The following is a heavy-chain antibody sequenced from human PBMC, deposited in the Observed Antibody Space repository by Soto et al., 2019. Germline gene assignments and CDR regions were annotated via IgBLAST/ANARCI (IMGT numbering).Heavy chain of an antibody. J-gene: IGHJ4*02. CDR1: GFTFSNAW. D-gene: IGHD6-19*01. CDR2: IKSKTDGGTT. CDR3: AKDPGRSSGWYY. Sequence: PGGSLRLSCAASGFTFSNAWMSWVRQAPGKGLEWVGRIKSKTDGGTTDYAAPVKGRFTISRDDSKNTLYLQMNSLRAEDTAVYYCAKDPGRSSGWYYWGQGTLVTVSS. V-gene: IGHV3-15*01.